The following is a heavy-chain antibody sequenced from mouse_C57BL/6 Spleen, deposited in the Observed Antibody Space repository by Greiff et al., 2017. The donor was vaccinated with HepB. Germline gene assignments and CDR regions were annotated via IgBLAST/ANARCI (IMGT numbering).Heavy chain of an antibody. CDR1: GYTFTSYW. Sequence: QVHVKQPGAELVKPGASVKVSCKASGYTFTSYWMHWVKQRPGQGLEWIGRIHPSDSDTNYNQKFKGKATLTVDKSSSTAYMQLSSLTSEDSAVYYCAGTTVVADYFDYWGQGTTLTVSS. J-gene: IGHJ2*01. V-gene: IGHV1-74*01. D-gene: IGHD1-1*01. CDR3: AGTTVVADYFDY. CDR2: IHPSDSDT.